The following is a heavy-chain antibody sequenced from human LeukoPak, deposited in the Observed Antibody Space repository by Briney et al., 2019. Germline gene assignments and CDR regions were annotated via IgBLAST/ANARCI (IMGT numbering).Heavy chain of an antibody. V-gene: IGHV3-7*05. CDR3: AREAGIPPSTQQWPTSVDY. CDR2: IKQDGSEK. CDR1: GFTFSSYW. Sequence: GGSLRLSCVASGFTFSSYWMSWVRQAPGRGLEWVANIKQDGSEKYYVDSVKGRFTISRDNAKNSLYLQMNSLRAEDTSVYYCAREAGIPPSTQQWPTSVDYWGQGTLVTVSS. D-gene: IGHD5-18*01. J-gene: IGHJ4*02.